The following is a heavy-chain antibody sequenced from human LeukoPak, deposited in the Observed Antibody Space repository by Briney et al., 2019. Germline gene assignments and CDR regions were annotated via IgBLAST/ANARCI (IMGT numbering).Heavy chain of an antibody. Sequence: SETLSLTCAVYGGSFSGYYWSWIRQPPGKGLEWIGEINHSGSTNYNPSLKSRVTISVDTTKNQFSLKLSSVTAADTAVYYCARGGLDYYGSGSYRSFWFDPWGQGTLVTVSS. CDR3: ARGGLDYYGSGSYRSFWFDP. CDR1: GGSFSGYY. V-gene: IGHV4-34*01. CDR2: INHSGST. J-gene: IGHJ5*02. D-gene: IGHD3-10*01.